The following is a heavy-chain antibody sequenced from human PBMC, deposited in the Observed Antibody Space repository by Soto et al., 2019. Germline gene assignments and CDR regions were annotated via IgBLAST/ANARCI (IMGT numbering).Heavy chain of an antibody. V-gene: IGHV3-15*07. CDR3: SADLPDWGAYAFDY. CDR2: VKSKVNGETI. J-gene: IGHJ4*02. CDR1: GFTFNGAW. Sequence: EVQLVESGGGLVESGGSLRLSCAASGFTFNGAWMNWVRQGPGKGLEGVGRVKSKVNGETIDYAAPVKGRFTISRDDSRNTVYLQMNRLGTAVTAMYYCSADLPDWGAYAFDYWGQGAMVTVSS. D-gene: IGHD3-16*01.